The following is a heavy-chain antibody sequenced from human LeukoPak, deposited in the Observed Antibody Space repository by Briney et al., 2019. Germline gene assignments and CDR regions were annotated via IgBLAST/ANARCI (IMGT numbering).Heavy chain of an antibody. D-gene: IGHD1-26*01. Sequence: PSETLSLTCTVSGGSISSYYWSWIRQPPGKGLEWIGYIYYTGSTNYNPSLKSRVTISVDTSKNQFSLKLSSVTAADTAVYYCARDGSYGTGAFDIWGQGTMVTVSS. J-gene: IGHJ3*02. V-gene: IGHV4-59*12. CDR3: ARDGSYGTGAFDI. CDR1: GGSISSYY. CDR2: IYYTGST.